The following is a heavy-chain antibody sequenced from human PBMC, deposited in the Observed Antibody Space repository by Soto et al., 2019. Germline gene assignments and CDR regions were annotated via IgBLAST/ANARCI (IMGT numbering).Heavy chain of an antibody. CDR3: ARQSGVSRGFDP. D-gene: IGHD2-8*01. V-gene: IGHV4-59*08. Sequence: QVQLQESGPGLVKPSETLSVTCSVSAGSFSGYYWTWIRQSPGKGLEWIEYIYYGGSTNYNPSLKRRGPISLDTSKNQFSLKLRSVTAADTAVYYCARQSGVSRGFDPWGQGTLVTVSS. CDR2: IYYGGST. CDR1: AGSFSGYY. J-gene: IGHJ5*02.